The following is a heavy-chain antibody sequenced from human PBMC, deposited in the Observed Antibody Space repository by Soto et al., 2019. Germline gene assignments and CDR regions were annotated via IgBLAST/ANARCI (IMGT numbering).Heavy chain of an antibody. D-gene: IGHD3-9*01. V-gene: IGHV3-74*01. CDR2: INSDGSST. J-gene: IGHJ3*02. CDR3: ARGMTYYDILTGYYKMGDFDI. Sequence: GGSLRLSCAASGFTFSSYWMRWVRQAPGKGLVWVSRINSDGSSTSYADSVKGRFTISRDNAKNTLYLQMNSLRAEDTAVYYCARGMTYYDILTGYYKMGDFDIWGQGTMVTVSS. CDR1: GFTFSSYW.